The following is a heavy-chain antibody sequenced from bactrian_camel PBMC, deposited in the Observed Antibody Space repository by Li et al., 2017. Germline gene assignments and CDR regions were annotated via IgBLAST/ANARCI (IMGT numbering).Heavy chain of an antibody. J-gene: IGHJ4*01. Sequence: DVQLVESGGGSVQAGGSLRLSCVATGYDYRSQCMAWFRQGPGKEREGVAAIYHGGGATAYADSVKGRFTISQDNAKNTLTLDMNNLKPEDTAMYYCAASGGSLFLSFRPASFSYWGQGTQVTVSS. D-gene: IGHD6*01. V-gene: IGHV3S31*01. CDR2: IYHGGGAT. CDR3: AASGGSLFLSFRPASFSY. CDR1: GYDYRSQC.